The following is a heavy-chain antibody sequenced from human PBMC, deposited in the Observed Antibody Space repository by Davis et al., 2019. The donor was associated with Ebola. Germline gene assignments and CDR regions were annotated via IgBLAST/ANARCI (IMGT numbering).Heavy chain of an antibody. Sequence: GESLKISCAASGFTFSGSAMHWVRQASGKGLEWVGRIRSKANSYATAYAASVKGRFTISRDDSKNTAYLQMNSLKTEDTAVYYCARNWVPAAMFLYYYYGMDVWGQGTTVTVSS. J-gene: IGHJ6*02. CDR1: GFTFSGSA. V-gene: IGHV3-73*01. CDR3: ARNWVPAAMFLYYYYGMDV. D-gene: IGHD2-2*01. CDR2: IRSKANSYAT.